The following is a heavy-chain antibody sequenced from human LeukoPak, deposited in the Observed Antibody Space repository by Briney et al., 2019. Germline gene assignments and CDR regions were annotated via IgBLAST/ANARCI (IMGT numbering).Heavy chain of an antibody. CDR1: GFTFSSYW. CDR3: ARAPYSSSWYSYYYYYYMDV. V-gene: IGHV3-7*04. CDR2: IKQDGSEK. J-gene: IGHJ6*03. D-gene: IGHD6-13*01. Sequence: GGSLRLSCAASGFTFSSYWMSWVRQAPGKGLEWVANIKQDGSEKYYVDSVKGRFTISRDNAKNSLYLQMNSLRAEDTAVYYCARAPYSSSWYSYYYYYYMDVWGKGTTVTISS.